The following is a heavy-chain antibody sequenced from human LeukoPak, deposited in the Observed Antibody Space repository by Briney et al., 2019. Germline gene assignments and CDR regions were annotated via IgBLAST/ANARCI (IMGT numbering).Heavy chain of an antibody. Sequence: PGGSPRLSCAASGFTFSSYGMHWVRQAPGKGLEWVAVISYDGSNKYYADSVKGRFTISRDSSKNTLYLQMNSLRAEDTAVYYCAKETGLLWFGELLALDYWGQGTLVTVSS. J-gene: IGHJ4*02. CDR2: ISYDGSNK. CDR3: AKETGLLWFGELLALDY. V-gene: IGHV3-30*18. CDR1: GFTFSSYG. D-gene: IGHD3-10*01.